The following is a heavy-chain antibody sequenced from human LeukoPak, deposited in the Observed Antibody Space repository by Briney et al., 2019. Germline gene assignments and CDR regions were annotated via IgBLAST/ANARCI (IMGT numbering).Heavy chain of an antibody. Sequence: SVKVSCKVSGGTFSKNIISWVRQAPGQGLEWMGRTIPIVGVEHYAQKFQGRVTITADMSTSTAYMDLSSLRSDDTAVYYCARVKAVGVPVAIDAYFDYGMDVWGQGTTVIVSS. CDR2: TIPIVGVE. V-gene: IGHV1-69*02. J-gene: IGHJ6*02. CDR3: ARVKAVGVPVAIDAYFDYGMDV. CDR1: GGTFSKNI. D-gene: IGHD3-16*01.